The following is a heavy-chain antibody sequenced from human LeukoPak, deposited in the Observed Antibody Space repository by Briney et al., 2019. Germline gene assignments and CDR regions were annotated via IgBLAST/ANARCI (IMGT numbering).Heavy chain of an antibody. Sequence: GGSLRLSCAASGFTFSDSYMTWIRQAPGKGLEWVAFIDKSGGTTYYADSVKGRFTISRDNAKSSLYLQMNSLRAEDTAVYYCARPTQSGVISGNDAFDIWGQGTMVTVSS. V-gene: IGHV3-11*04. D-gene: IGHD1-26*01. CDR1: GFTFSDSY. CDR3: ARPTQSGVISGNDAFDI. J-gene: IGHJ3*02. CDR2: IDKSGGTT.